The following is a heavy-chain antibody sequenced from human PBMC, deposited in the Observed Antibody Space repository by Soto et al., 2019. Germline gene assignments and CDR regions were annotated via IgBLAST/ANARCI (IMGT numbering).Heavy chain of an antibody. CDR2: ISAAGDP. Sequence: EVQLVESGGGLVQPGGSLRPSCEASGFTFRNYDMHWVRQGTGKGLEWVSGISAAGDPDYADSVEGRFTISRENAQNSFLLQMNSLRVGDTAVYYCARTDRDFYGMHVWGQGIKVIVSS. CDR3: ARTDRDFYGMHV. J-gene: IGHJ6*02. CDR1: GFTFRNYD. V-gene: IGHV3-13*05.